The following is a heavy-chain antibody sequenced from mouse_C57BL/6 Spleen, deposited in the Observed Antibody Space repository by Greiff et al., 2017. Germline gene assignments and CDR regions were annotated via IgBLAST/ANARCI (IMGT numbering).Heavy chain of an antibody. CDR1: GFTFSSYG. D-gene: IGHD1-1*01. V-gene: IGHV5-6*01. CDR2: ISSGGSYT. CDR3: ARQGVTTVVAPCDY. Sequence: EVQRVESGGDLVKPGGSLKLSCAASGFTFSSYGMSWVRQTPDKRLEWVATISSGGSYTYYPDSVKGRFTISRDTATNTLYLQMSSLKSEDTAMYYCARQGVTTVVAPCDYWGQGTTLTVSS. J-gene: IGHJ2*01.